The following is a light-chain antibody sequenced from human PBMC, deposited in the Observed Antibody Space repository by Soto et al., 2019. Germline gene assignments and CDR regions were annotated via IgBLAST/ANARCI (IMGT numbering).Light chain of an antibody. J-gene: IGKJ4*01. CDR1: QSVSSY. Sequence: EIVLTQSPATLSLSPGERATLSCRASQSVSSYLAWYQQKHGQAPRLLIYDASNRATGIHARFSGSGSGTDFTLTISSLEPEDFAVYYCQQRSNWPPLTFGGGTKVEIK. CDR3: QQRSNWPPLT. V-gene: IGKV3-11*01. CDR2: DAS.